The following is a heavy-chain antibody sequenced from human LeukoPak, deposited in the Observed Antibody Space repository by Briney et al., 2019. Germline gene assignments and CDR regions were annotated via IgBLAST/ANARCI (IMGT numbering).Heavy chain of an antibody. CDR2: IPYDGSNK. Sequence: PGGSLRLSCAASGFTFSSYAMHWVRQAPGKGLEWVAVIPYDGSNKYYADSVKGRFTISRDNSKNTLYLQMNSLRAEDTAVYYCAREGVVVPADRYFDYWGQGTLVTVSS. CDR3: AREGVVVPADRYFDY. V-gene: IGHV3-30-3*01. CDR1: GFTFSSYA. D-gene: IGHD2-2*01. J-gene: IGHJ4*02.